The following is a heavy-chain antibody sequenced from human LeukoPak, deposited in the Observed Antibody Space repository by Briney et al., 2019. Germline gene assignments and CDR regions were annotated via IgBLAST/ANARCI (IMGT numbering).Heavy chain of an antibody. D-gene: IGHD3-3*01. CDR2: IYHSGST. Sequence: SETLSLTCTVSGGSISSGYYWGWIRQPPGKGLEWIGSIYHSGSTYYNPSLKSRVTISVDTSKNQFSLKLSSVTAADTAMYYCARHQGVVDLWDRGSLVTVSS. CDR1: GGSISSGYY. J-gene: IGHJ2*01. V-gene: IGHV4-38-2*02. CDR3: ARHQGVVDL.